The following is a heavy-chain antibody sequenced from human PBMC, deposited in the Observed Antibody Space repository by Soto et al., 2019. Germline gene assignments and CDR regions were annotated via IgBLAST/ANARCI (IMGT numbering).Heavy chain of an antibody. D-gene: IGHD3-22*01. CDR2: VYTGGTT. CDR1: GLTVSRNY. J-gene: IGHJ4*02. Sequence: EVQLVESGGGLIQPGGSLRLSCAASGLTVSRNYMSWVRQAPGKGLEWVSVVYTGGTTYYADSVKGRFTISRDSSKNTLYLQMNSLRAEDTAVYYCAFASAYYYYFDYWGQGTLITVSS. CDR3: AFASAYYYYFDY. V-gene: IGHV3-53*01.